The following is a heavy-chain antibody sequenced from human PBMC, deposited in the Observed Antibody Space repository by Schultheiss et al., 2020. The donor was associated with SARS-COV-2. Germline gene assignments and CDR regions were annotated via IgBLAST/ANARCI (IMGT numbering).Heavy chain of an antibody. CDR2: IYHSGST. J-gene: IGHJ5*02. D-gene: IGHD2-2*01. V-gene: IGHV4-38-2*01. CDR1: GDSISSSYY. CDR3: ARGTLRAYCSSTSCPNWFDP. Sequence: SETLSLTCAVSGDSISSSYYWGWIRQPPGKGLEWIGSIYHSGSTYYNPSLKSRVTISVDTSKNQFSLKLSSVTAADTAVYYCARGTLRAYCSSTSCPNWFDPWGQGTLVTVSS.